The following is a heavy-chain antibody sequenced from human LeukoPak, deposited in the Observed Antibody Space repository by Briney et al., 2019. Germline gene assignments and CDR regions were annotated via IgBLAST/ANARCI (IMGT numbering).Heavy chain of an antibody. V-gene: IGHV4-39*01. CDR2: ISYSGST. Sequence: SETLSLTCTVSGDSISSSRHSWGWIRQPPGKGLEWIGNISYSGSTYYNPSLKTRVTMSVDTSENQFSLKLSSVTAADSTVYYCVRIYCTSTSCYGDSYYGMDVWGQGTTVTVSS. J-gene: IGHJ6*02. CDR1: GDSISSSRHS. D-gene: IGHD2-2*01. CDR3: VRIYCTSTSCYGDSYYGMDV.